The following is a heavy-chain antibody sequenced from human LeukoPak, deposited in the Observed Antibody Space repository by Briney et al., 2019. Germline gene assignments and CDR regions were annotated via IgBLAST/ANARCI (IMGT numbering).Heavy chain of an antibody. CDR3: AWSSYYSCSDMDV. V-gene: IGHV3-23*01. Sequence: GGSLRLSCAASGFTFSSYAMSWGRQGPGKGLEWVSAISGSGGSTYYADSVKGRFTISRDNSKNRMYLQMNSLRADDTAIYYCAWSSYYSCSDMDVWGQGTTVTVSS. CDR2: ISGSGGST. J-gene: IGHJ6*02. CDR1: GFTFSSYA. D-gene: IGHD3-3*01.